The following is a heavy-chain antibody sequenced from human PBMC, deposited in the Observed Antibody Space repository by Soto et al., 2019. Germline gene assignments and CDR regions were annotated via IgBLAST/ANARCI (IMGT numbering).Heavy chain of an antibody. CDR3: AREGYYDSSGYSTYYYYGMGV. D-gene: IGHD3-22*01. Sequence: ASVKVSCKASGYTFTSYGISWVRQAPGQGLEWMGWISAYNGNTNYAQKLQGRVTMTTDTSTSTAYMEPRSLRSDDTAVYYCAREGYYDSSGYSTYYYYGMGVWGQGTTVTVSS. V-gene: IGHV1-18*01. CDR2: ISAYNGNT. J-gene: IGHJ6*02. CDR1: GYTFTSYG.